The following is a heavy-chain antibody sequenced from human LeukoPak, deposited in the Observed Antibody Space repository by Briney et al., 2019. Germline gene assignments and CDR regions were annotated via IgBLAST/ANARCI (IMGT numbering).Heavy chain of an antibody. CDR1: GYTFTGYY. CDR3: ASLEAGQWEPLGAFDI. J-gene: IGHJ3*02. CDR2: INPNSGGT. D-gene: IGHD1-26*01. V-gene: IGHV1-2*02. Sequence: GASVKLSCKASGYTFTGYYMHWVRQAPGQGLEWMGWINPNSGGTNYAQKFQGSVTMARDTSISTAYMELSRLRADHTAVYYCASLEAGQWEPLGAFDIWGQGTMVTVSS.